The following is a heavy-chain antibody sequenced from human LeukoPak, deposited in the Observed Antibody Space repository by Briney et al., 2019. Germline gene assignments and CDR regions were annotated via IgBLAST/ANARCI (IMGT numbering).Heavy chain of an antibody. V-gene: IGHV4-34*09. J-gene: IGHJ4*02. Sequence: SETLSLTCAVYGGSFSGYYWSWIRQPPGKGLEWIGHIHYSGNTYYNPSLKSRVSISVDTSKNQFSLKLSSVTAANTAVYYCARENNDYGGKKAFDYWGQGTLVTVSS. D-gene: IGHD4-23*01. CDR2: IHYSGNT. CDR1: GGSFSGYY. CDR3: ARENNDYGGKKAFDY.